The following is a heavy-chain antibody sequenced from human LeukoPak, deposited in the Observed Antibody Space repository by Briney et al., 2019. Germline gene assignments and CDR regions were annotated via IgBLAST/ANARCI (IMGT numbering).Heavy chain of an antibody. V-gene: IGHV4-30-2*01. CDR3: ARADSSGPNWFDP. CDR2: IYHSGST. D-gene: IGHD3-22*01. J-gene: IGHJ5*02. CDR1: GGSISSGGYS. Sequence: SQTLSLTCAVSGGSISSGGYSWSWIRQPPGKGLEWIGYIYHSGSTYYNPSLKSRVTISVDRSKNQFSLKLSSVTAADTAVYYGARADSSGPNWFDPWGQGTLVTVSS.